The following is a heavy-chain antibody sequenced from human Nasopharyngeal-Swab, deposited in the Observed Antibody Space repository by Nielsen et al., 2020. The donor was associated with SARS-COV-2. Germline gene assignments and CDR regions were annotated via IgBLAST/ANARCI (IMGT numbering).Heavy chain of an antibody. D-gene: IGHD2-15*01. CDR1: GYTFTSYD. CDR2: INPDSGDA. Sequence: ASVKVSCKASGYTFTSYDINWVRQATGQGLEWMGWINPDSGDARYAQKFQGRVTMTRDTSISTAYMELSRLRSDDTAVYYCAPEYCSGGTCYSVFHYWGQGTLVTVSS. J-gene: IGHJ4*02. CDR3: APEYCSGGTCYSVFHY. V-gene: IGHV1-2*02.